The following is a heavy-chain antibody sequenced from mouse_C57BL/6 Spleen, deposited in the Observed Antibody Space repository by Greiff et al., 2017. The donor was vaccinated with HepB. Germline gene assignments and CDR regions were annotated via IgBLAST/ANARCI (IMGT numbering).Heavy chain of an antibody. CDR2: IHPNSGST. CDR3: ARSYGNYVSYAMDY. Sequence: QVQLQQPGAELVKPGASVKLSCKASGYTFTSYWMHWVKQRPGQGLEWIGMIHPNSGSTNYNEKFKSKATLTVDKSSSTAYMQLCSLTSEDSAVYYCARSYGNYVSYAMDYWGQGTSVTVSS. CDR1: GYTFTSYW. J-gene: IGHJ4*01. D-gene: IGHD2-10*02. V-gene: IGHV1-64*01.